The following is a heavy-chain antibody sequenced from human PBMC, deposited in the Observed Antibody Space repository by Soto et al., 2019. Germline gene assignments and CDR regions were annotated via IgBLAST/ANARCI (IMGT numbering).Heavy chain of an antibody. CDR1: GVTFCTYG. V-gene: IGHV3-30*18. J-gene: IGHJ6*03. D-gene: IGHD2-21*01. CDR3: AKDAGDRKIYLFSVRAF. CDR2: ISYEGSYT. Sequence: LLILSCGASGVTFCTYGMHWVRQAQGKGLEWVAAISYEGSYTYYADSVKGRFSISRDNSKNTLYLQMNSLRAEDTAVYYCAKDAGDRKIYLFSVRAFRGKGTTVPV.